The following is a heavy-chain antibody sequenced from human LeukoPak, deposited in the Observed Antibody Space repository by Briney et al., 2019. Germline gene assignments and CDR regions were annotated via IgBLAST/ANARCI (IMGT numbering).Heavy chain of an antibody. D-gene: IGHD1-26*01. CDR1: SDSISSYY. J-gene: IGHJ3*02. Sequence: PSETLSLTCTVSSDSISSYYWSWIRQPPGKGLEWIGYIYYSGSTNYNPSLKSRVTISVDTSKNQFSLKLSSVTAADTAVYYCATAKTVGATSGAFDIWGQGTMVTVSS. CDR2: IYYSGST. V-gene: IGHV4-59*01. CDR3: ATAKTVGATSGAFDI.